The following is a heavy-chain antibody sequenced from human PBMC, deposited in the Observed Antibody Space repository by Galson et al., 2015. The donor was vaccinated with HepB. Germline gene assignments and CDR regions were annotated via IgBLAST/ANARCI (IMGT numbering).Heavy chain of an antibody. D-gene: IGHD6-19*01. J-gene: IGHJ4*02. Sequence: SLRLSCAASGFTFSNYAMSWVRQAPGKGLEWVSGISGSGGSTFYADSVKGRFTISRDNSKNTLYLQMNSLRAEDTAVYYCARDITVAQGILDYWGQGTLVTVSS. CDR3: ARDITVAQGILDY. CDR1: GFTFSNYA. CDR2: ISGSGGST. V-gene: IGHV3-23*01.